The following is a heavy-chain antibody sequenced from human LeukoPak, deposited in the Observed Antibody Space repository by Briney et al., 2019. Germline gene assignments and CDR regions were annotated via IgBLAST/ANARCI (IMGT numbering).Heavy chain of an antibody. CDR3: ARVNYYGSGSYYHPFDP. D-gene: IGHD3-10*01. J-gene: IGHJ5*02. Sequence: ASVKVSRKASGYTFTGYYMHWVRPAPGQGLGWVGWINPNSGDTNYAQKFQGRVTMTRDTSISTAYMELSRLRSDDTAAYYCARVNYYGSGSYYHPFDPWGQGTLVTVSS. V-gene: IGHV1-2*02. CDR1: GYTFTGYY. CDR2: INPNSGDT.